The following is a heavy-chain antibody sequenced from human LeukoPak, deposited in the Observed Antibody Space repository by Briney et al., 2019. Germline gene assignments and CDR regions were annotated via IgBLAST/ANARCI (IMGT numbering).Heavy chain of an antibody. CDR2: INPNSGGT. J-gene: IGHJ5*02. V-gene: IGHV1-2*02. Sequence: GASVKVSCKASGYTFTGYYMHWVRQAPGQGLEWMGWINPNSGGTNYAQKFQGRVTMTRDTSISTAYMELSRLRSDDTAVYYCARDYCSGGSCYSEFFRLDPRGQGTLVTVSS. CDR1: GYTFTGYY. CDR3: ARDYCSGGSCYSEFFRLDP. D-gene: IGHD2-15*01.